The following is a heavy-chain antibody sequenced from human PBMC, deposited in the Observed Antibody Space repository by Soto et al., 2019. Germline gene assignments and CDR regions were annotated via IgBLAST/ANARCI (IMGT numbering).Heavy chain of an antibody. Sequence: QVQLVESGGGVVQPGTSLKLSCAASGFTFGNYGMHWVRQAPGKGLGWVALIWHDGTNQNYGDSVKGRFTISRDNSKNTLYRQMNTLRAEDAAVYYCVRDGLTGTSLVLDSWGQGTLVSVSS. CDR3: VRDGLTGTSLVLDS. CDR2: IWHDGTNQ. J-gene: IGHJ5*01. D-gene: IGHD1-20*01. CDR1: GFTFGNYG. V-gene: IGHV3-33*01.